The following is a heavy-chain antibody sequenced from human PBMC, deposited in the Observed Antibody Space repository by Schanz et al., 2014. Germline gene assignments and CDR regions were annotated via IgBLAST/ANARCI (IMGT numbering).Heavy chain of an antibody. CDR3: ARDTAWRLDL. Sequence: QVQLQESGPGLAKPSQTLSLTCTASGGSVSSGGDYWSWIRQHPGKGLEWIGFISYSGSTYYNPSLKSRVTKSLDTSKNQFSLTLTSLTAADTAVYYCARDTAWRLDLWGRGTLVTVSS. J-gene: IGHJ2*01. V-gene: IGHV4-31*03. CDR2: ISYSGST. CDR1: GGSVSSGGDY. D-gene: IGHD5-18*01.